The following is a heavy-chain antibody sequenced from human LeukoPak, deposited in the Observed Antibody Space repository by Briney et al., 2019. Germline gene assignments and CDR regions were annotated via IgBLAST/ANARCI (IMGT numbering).Heavy chain of an antibody. Sequence: ASVKVFCKASGYTFTSYGISWVRQAPGQGLEWMGWISAYNGNTNYAQKFQGRVTITADESTSTAYMELSSLRSEDTAVYYCARDLGVVVVAAMVAESYYGMDVWGQGTTVTVSS. D-gene: IGHD2-15*01. V-gene: IGHV1-18*01. CDR2: ISAYNGNT. CDR1: GYTFTSYG. CDR3: ARDLGVVVVAAMVAESYYGMDV. J-gene: IGHJ6*01.